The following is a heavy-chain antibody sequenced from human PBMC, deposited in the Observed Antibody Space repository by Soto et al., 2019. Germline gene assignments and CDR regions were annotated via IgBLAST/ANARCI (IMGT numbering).Heavy chain of an antibody. CDR2: IYWDDDK. J-gene: IGHJ4*02. Sequence: QITLKESGPTLVKPTQTLTLTCTFSGFSLSTSGVGVGWIRQPPGKALEWLALIYWDDDKRYSPSLKSRLTITQDTSKNQVVLTMTNMDPVDTATYYCAHIGSAQPYFDYWGQGTLVTVSS. CDR3: AHIGSAQPYFDY. D-gene: IGHD6-13*01. CDR1: GFSLSTSGVG. V-gene: IGHV2-5*02.